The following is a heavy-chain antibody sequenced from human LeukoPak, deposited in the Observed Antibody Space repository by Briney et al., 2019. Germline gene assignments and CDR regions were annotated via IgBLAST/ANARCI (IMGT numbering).Heavy chain of an antibody. CDR1: GYTFTSYD. CDR3: ARAYDSSGFAHDP. D-gene: IGHD3-22*01. Sequence: ASVKVSCKTSGYTFTSYDINWVRQATGQRLEWMGWINAGNGNTKYSQEFQGRVTITRDTSASTAYMELSSLRSEDMAVYYCARAYDSSGFAHDPWGQGTLVTVSS. V-gene: IGHV1-3*03. J-gene: IGHJ5*02. CDR2: INAGNGNT.